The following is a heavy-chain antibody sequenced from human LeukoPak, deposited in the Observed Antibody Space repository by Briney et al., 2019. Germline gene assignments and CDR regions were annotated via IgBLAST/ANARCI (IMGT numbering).Heavy chain of an antibody. CDR1: GFTFSSYS. V-gene: IGHV3-21*01. CDR2: ISSSSSYI. D-gene: IGHD3-22*01. J-gene: IGHJ4*02. Sequence: GGSLRLSCAASGFTFSSYSMNWVRQAPGKGLEWVSSISSSSSYIYYADSVKGRFTISRDNAKNSPYLQMNSLRAEDTAVYYCASFYDSSADYWDQGALVTVSS. CDR3: ASFYDSSADY.